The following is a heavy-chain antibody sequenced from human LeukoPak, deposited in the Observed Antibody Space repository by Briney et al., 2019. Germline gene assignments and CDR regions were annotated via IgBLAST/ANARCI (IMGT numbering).Heavy chain of an antibody. CDR3: AADFYTSYHLGY. V-gene: IGHV3-66*01. Sequence: GESLRLSCAVSGFTVTVNYMSWVRQAPGKGLEWVSIIYKSGTISYADSVKGRFIISRDSSTTTLSLQMTSLRAEDTAVYYCAADFYTSYHLGYWGQGTLVTVSS. D-gene: IGHD3-16*01. CDR1: GFTVTVNY. J-gene: IGHJ4*02. CDR2: IYKSGTI.